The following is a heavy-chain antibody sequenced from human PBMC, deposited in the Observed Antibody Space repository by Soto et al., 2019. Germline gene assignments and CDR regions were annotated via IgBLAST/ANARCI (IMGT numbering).Heavy chain of an antibody. D-gene: IGHD4-17*01. J-gene: IGHJ4*02. Sequence: QVQLVQSGAEVKKPGSSVKVSCKASGGTFSSYAISWVRQAPGQGLEWMGGIIPIFGTANYAQKFQGRVTITADESTSTAYMELSSRRSEDTAVYYCARDAANSGYGGTPFDYWGQGTLVTVSS. CDR3: ARDAANSGYGGTPFDY. CDR1: GGTFSSYA. CDR2: IIPIFGTA. V-gene: IGHV1-69*12.